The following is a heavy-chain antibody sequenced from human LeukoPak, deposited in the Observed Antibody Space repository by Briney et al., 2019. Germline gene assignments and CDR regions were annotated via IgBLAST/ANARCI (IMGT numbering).Heavy chain of an antibody. CDR3: AKERSVVVNYYYFDY. V-gene: IGHV3-30*18. Sequence: GGSLRLSCAASGFTFSSYGMHWVRQAPGKGLEWVAVISYDGSNKYYADSVKGRFTISRDNSKNTLYLQMNSLRAEDTAVYYCAKERSVVVNYYYFDYWGQGTLVTVSS. D-gene: IGHD2-2*01. CDR1: GFTFSSYG. CDR2: ISYDGSNK. J-gene: IGHJ4*02.